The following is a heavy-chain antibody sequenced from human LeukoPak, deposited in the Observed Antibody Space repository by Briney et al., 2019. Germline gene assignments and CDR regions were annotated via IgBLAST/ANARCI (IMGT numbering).Heavy chain of an antibody. Sequence: GGSLRLSCAASGFTFSDYYMSWIRQAPGKGLEWVSYISSSGTTIYYTDSVKGRFTISRDNAKNSLYLQMNSLRAEDTALYYCAKEAGLWLYYFDYWGQETLVTVSS. V-gene: IGHV3-11*01. CDR2: ISSSGTTI. J-gene: IGHJ4*02. CDR1: GFTFSDYY. D-gene: IGHD5-18*01. CDR3: AKEAGLWLYYFDY.